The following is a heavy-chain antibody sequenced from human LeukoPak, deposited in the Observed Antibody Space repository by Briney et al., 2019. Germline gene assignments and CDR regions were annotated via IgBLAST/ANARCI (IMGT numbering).Heavy chain of an antibody. J-gene: IGHJ3*02. D-gene: IGHD3-16*01. V-gene: IGHV4-34*01. CDR2: INHSGST. CDR3: ARLHMITFGGVIRFAFDI. Sequence: NTSETLSLTCAVYGGSFSGYYWSWIRQPPGKGLEWIGEINHSGSTNYNPSLKSRVTISVDTSKNQFSLKLSSVTAADTAVYYCARLHMITFGGVIRFAFDIWGQGTMVTVSS. CDR1: GGSFSGYY.